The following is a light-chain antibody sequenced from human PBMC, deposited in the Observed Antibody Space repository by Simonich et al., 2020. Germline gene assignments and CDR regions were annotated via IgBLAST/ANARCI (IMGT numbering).Light chain of an antibody. CDR1: SRDVGGYNY. CDR2: DVS. CDR3: SSYTSGSTLV. J-gene: IGLJ3*02. Sequence: QSALTQPASVSGSPGQSITISCTGTSRDVGGYNYVSWYQQHPGKAPKLMIYDVSKRRSGVSNRFSGSKSGNTASLTISGLQAEDEADYYCSSYTSGSTLVFGGGTKLTVL. V-gene: IGLV2-14*01.